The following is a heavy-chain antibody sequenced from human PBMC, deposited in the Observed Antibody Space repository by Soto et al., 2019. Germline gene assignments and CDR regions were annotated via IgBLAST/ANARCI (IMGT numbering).Heavy chain of an antibody. V-gene: IGHV4-30-4*01. D-gene: IGHD6-13*01. Sequence: SLTCTVSGGSISSGDYYWSWIRQPPGKGLEWIGYIYYSGSTYYNPSLKSRVTISVDTSKNQFSLKLSSVTAADTAVYYCHVGAAAGTGGRVVDYWGQGTLVPVSS. J-gene: IGHJ4*02. CDR1: GGSISSGDYY. CDR3: HVGAAAGTGGRVVDY. CDR2: IYYSGST.